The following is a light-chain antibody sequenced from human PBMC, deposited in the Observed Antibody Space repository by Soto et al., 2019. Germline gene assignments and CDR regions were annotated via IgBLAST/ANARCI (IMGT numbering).Light chain of an antibody. Sequence: QSALTQPASVSGSPGQSITISCTGSSSDVASDDYVSWYQQHPGKAPKLIIYEVINRPSGVSNRFSGSKSGNTASLTISGLQAEDEADYYCISYTTSGTPLFGGGTKLTVL. CDR1: SSDVASDDY. J-gene: IGLJ2*01. V-gene: IGLV2-14*01. CDR3: ISYTTSGTPL. CDR2: EVI.